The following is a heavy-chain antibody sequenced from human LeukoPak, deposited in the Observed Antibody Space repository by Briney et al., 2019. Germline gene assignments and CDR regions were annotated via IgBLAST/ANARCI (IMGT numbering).Heavy chain of an antibody. D-gene: IGHD6-19*01. CDR1: GFTFSSYA. CDR3: ARERGAVAGFFDY. J-gene: IGHJ4*02. Sequence: GGSLRLSCAASGFTFSSYAMNWVRQAPGKGLEWVSSISSSSSYIYYADSVKGRFTISRDNAKNSLYLQMNSLRAEDTAVYYCARERGAVAGFFDYWGQGTLVTVSS. V-gene: IGHV3-21*01. CDR2: ISSSSSYI.